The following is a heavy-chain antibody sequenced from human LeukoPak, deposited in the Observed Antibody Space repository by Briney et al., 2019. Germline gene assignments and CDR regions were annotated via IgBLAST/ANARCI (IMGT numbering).Heavy chain of an antibody. J-gene: IGHJ2*01. D-gene: IGHD3-22*01. Sequence: GGSLRLSCAASGFTFSSYGMHWVRQAPGKGLEWVAVIWYDGSNKYYADSVKGRFTISRDNSKNTLYLQMNSLRAEDTAVYYCARARYYDVWYFDLWGRGTLVTVSS. CDR3: ARARYYDVWYFDL. CDR2: IWYDGSNK. V-gene: IGHV3-33*01. CDR1: GFTFSSYG.